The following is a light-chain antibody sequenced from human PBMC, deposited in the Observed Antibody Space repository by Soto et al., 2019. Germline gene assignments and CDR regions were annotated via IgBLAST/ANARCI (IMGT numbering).Light chain of an antibody. Sequence: DIQMTQSPSSLSASVGDRVTITCRASQNIVRYLNWYQHTPGQAPKLLIFGASRLESGVPSRFSGIGSGTFFTLTISSLQPEDFAIYYCQQSYSNLYTFGQVTRLEIK. J-gene: IGKJ2*01. CDR2: GAS. CDR1: QNIVRY. CDR3: QQSYSNLYT. V-gene: IGKV1-39*01.